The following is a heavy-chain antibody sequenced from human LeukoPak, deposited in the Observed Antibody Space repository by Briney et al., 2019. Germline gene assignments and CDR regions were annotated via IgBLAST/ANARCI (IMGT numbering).Heavy chain of an antibody. V-gene: IGHV5-10-1*01. J-gene: IGHJ4*02. CDR3: ARRPYDYSNEYFDY. Sequence: GESLKISCKGSGYSFTSYWISWVRQMPGKGLEWMGRIDPSDSYTNYSPSFQGHVTISADKSISTAYLQWSSLKASDTAMYYCARRPYDYSNEYFDYRGQGTLVTVSS. D-gene: IGHD4-11*01. CDR2: IDPSDSYT. CDR1: GYSFTSYW.